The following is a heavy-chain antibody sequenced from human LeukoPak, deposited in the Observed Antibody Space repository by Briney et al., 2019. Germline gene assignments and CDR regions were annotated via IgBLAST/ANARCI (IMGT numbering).Heavy chain of an antibody. D-gene: IGHD6-6*01. CDR3: ARAPYSSSSGWFDP. J-gene: IGHJ5*02. CDR2: IIPIFGTA. CDR1: GGTFSSYA. Sequence: GASVKVSCKASGGTFSSYAISWVRQAPGQGLEWMGGIIPIFGTANYAQKFQGRVTITTDESTSTAYMELSSLRSEDTAVYYCARAPYSSSSGWFDPWAREPWSPSPQ. V-gene: IGHV1-69*05.